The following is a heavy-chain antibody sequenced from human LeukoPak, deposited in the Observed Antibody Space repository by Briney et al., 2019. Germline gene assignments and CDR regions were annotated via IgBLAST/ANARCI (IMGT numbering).Heavy chain of an antibody. Sequence: PGGSLRLSCAASGFTFSSYGMHWVRQAPGKGLEWVAVIWYDGSNKYYADSVKGRFTISRDNSKNTLYLQMNSLRAEDTAVYYCARSSGQSPPSDYWGQGTLVTVSP. D-gene: IGHD3-22*01. CDR2: IWYDGSNK. CDR3: ARSSGQSPPSDY. CDR1: GFTFSSYG. V-gene: IGHV3-33*01. J-gene: IGHJ4*02.